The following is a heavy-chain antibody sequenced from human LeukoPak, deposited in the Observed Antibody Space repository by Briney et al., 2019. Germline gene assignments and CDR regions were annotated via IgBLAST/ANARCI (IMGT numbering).Heavy chain of an antibody. J-gene: IGHJ4*02. CDR3: AKDYPFDYYYGSGGYFLY. D-gene: IGHD3-22*01. CDR1: GFTFSSYG. CDR2: TSHDGINK. V-gene: IGHV3-30*18. Sequence: GGSLRLSCAASGFTFSSYGMHWVRQSPGKGLEWVAVTSHDGINKYYADSVKGRFTISRDNSKNALYLQMNSLRAEDTAVYYCAKDYPFDYYYGSGGYFLYWGQGTLVTVSS.